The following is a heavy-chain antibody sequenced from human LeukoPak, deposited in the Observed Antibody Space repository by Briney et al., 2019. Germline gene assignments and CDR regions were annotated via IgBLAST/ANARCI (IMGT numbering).Heavy chain of an antibody. V-gene: IGHV4-34*01. CDR3: ARAPREYGSGSYYYYYYMDV. CDR2: INHSGST. Sequence: SETLSLTCAVYGGSFSGYYWSWLRQPPGKVLEWIGEINHSGSTNYNPSLKSRVTISVDTSKNQFSLKPSSVTAADTAVYYCARAPREYGSGSYYYYYYMDVWGKGTTVTVSS. CDR1: GGSFSGYY. D-gene: IGHD3-10*01. J-gene: IGHJ6*03.